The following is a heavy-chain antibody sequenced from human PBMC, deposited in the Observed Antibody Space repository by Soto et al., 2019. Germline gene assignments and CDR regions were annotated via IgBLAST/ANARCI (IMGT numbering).Heavy chain of an antibody. J-gene: IGHJ6*02. Sequence: EVQLLEAGGGLVQPGGSQRLSCAASGFTFSSYAMTWVRQTPGKGLEWVSTLSGSGGSTYYAASVKGRFTISRDNSKYTLYQEMNSLRGEDTAVYFCAKQQGPGNPYYYAMYVWGQGTAVTVSS. CDR1: GFTFSSYA. V-gene: IGHV3-23*01. D-gene: IGHD4-4*01. CDR2: LSGSGGST. CDR3: AKQQGPGNPYYYAMYV.